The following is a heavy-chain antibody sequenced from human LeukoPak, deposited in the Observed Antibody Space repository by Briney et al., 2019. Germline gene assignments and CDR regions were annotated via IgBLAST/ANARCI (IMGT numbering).Heavy chain of an antibody. J-gene: IGHJ4*02. V-gene: IGHV1-2*06. CDR2: INPNNGAT. D-gene: IGHD1-26*01. Sequence: ASVKVSCKASGYTFTGYYMHWVRQAPGQGLEWMGRINPNNGATNYAQKLQGRVTITGDTSISTAYMELSSLRSDDTAVYYCTRESGSYHGNDYWGQGTLVTISS. CDR3: TRESGSYHGNDY. CDR1: GYTFTGYY.